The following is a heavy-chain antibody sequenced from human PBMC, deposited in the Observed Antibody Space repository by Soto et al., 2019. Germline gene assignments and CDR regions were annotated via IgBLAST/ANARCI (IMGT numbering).Heavy chain of an antibody. V-gene: IGHV3-20*04. CDR2: INWNGGST. D-gene: IGHD3-10*01. Sequence: EVQLVESGGGVVRPGGSLRLSCAASGFTFDDYGMSWVRQAPGKGLEWVSGINWNGGSTGYADSVKGRFTISRDNAKNSLYLQMNSLRAEDTALYYCARGRRGEGDNKSAYYFDYWGQGTLVTVSS. CDR1: GFTFDDYG. J-gene: IGHJ4*02. CDR3: ARGRRGEGDNKSAYYFDY.